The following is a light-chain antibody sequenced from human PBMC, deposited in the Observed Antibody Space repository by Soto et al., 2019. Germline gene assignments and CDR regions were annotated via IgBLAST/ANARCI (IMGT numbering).Light chain of an antibody. Sequence: DIQMTQSPSSLSASVGDRVTITCRASQSITMFLNWYQQKPGKAPKLLIYAASTLQNGVSSRFSGSGSGTEFTLTISSLQPEDFATYDCQQGHSTPPWTLGQGPNV. J-gene: IGKJ1*01. CDR3: QQGHSTPPWT. V-gene: IGKV1-39*01. CDR2: AAS. CDR1: QSITMF.